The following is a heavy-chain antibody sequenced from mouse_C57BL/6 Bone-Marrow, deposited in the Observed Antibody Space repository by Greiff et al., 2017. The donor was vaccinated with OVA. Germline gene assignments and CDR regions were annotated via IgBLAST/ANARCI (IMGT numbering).Heavy chain of an antibody. CDR3: ARITTDYYAMDY. CDR2: INPSNGGT. V-gene: IGHV1-53*01. Sequence: LQQPGTELVKPGASVKLSCKASGYTFTSYWMHWVKQRPGQGLEWIRNINPSNGGTNYNEKFKSKATLTVDKSSSTAYMQLSSLTSEDSAVYYCARITTDYYAMDYWGQGTSVTVSS. J-gene: IGHJ4*01. D-gene: IGHD1-1*01. CDR1: GYTFTSYW.